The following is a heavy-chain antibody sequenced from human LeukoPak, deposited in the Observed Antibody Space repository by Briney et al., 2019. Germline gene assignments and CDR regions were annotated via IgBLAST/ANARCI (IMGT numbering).Heavy chain of an antibody. Sequence: ASVKVSCKASGGTFSSYAISWVRQAPGQGLEWMGGIIPIFGTANYAQKFQGRVTITTDESTSTAYMELSSLRSEDTAVYYCARAPMTTVTNGIGAPGEVFYYYGMDVWGQGTTVTVSS. CDR1: GGTFSSYA. D-gene: IGHD4-17*01. J-gene: IGHJ6*02. V-gene: IGHV1-69*05. CDR2: IIPIFGTA. CDR3: ARAPMTTVTNGIGAPGEVFYYYGMDV.